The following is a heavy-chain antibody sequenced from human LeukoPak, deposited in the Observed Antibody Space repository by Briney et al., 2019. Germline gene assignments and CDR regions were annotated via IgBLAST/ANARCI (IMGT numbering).Heavy chain of an antibody. CDR2: ISGSGGST. CDR3: AIDPNWGTHS. V-gene: IGHV3-23*01. Sequence: PGGSLRLSCAASGFTFSNYAMSWVRQAPGKGLEWVSAISGSGGSTHYADSVEGRFTISRDNSKNTLYLQMNSLRAEDTAVYYCAIDPNWGTHSWGQGVLVTVSS. D-gene: IGHD7-27*01. J-gene: IGHJ4*02. CDR1: GFTFSNYA.